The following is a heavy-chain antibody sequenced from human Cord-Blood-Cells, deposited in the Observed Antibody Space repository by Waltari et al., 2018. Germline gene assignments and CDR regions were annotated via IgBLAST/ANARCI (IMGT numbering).Heavy chain of an antibody. CDR3: AKVAGSGSYFDY. CDR2: IVWNSGRI. V-gene: IGHV3-9*03. D-gene: IGHD1-26*01. CDR1: GFTFADYA. Sequence: EVQLVESGGGLVQPGRSLRLSCAASGFTFADYAMHWVRQAPGKGREWVSVIVWNSGRIGDADSVKGRFTISRDNAKNSLYLKMNSLRAEDMALYYCAKVAGSGSYFDYWGQGTLVTVSS. J-gene: IGHJ4*02.